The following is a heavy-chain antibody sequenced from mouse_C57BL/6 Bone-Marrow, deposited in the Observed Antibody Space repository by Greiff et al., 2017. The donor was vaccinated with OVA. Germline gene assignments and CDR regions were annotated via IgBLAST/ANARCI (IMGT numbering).Heavy chain of an antibody. CDR2: IYPGSGNT. Sequence: QVQLQQSGPELVKPGASVKISCKASGYSFTSYYIHWVKQRPGQGLEWIGWIYPGSGNTKYNEKFKGKATLTADTSSSTAYMQLSSLTSEDSAVYYCARERLTLLRYPAWFAYWGQGTLVTVSA. J-gene: IGHJ3*01. CDR3: ARERLTLLRYPAWFAY. CDR1: GYSFTSYY. V-gene: IGHV1-66*01. D-gene: IGHD1-1*01.